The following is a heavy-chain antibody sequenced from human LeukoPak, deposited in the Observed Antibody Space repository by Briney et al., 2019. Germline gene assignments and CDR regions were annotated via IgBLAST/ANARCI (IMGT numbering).Heavy chain of an antibody. J-gene: IGHJ4*02. V-gene: IGHV3-30*02. CDR3: AKGGSSSWSYFDY. D-gene: IGHD6-13*01. Sequence: GGSLRLSCAASGLTFRSYGIHWVRQAPGKGLEWVSFILYDGTIKYYADSVKGRFTISRDNSKTTLYLQMNSLRAEDTAVYYCAKGGSSSWSYFDYWGQGTLVTVSS. CDR2: ILYDGTIK. CDR1: GLTFRSYG.